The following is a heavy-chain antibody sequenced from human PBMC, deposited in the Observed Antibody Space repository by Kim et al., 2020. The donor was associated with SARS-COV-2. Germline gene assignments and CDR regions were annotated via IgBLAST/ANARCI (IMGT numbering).Heavy chain of an antibody. CDR3: ASVPTLGYCSSTSCYAGIFYHY. Sequence: GGSLRLSCAASGFTFSSYAMSWVRQAPGKGLEWVSAISGSGGSTYYADSVKGRFTISRDNSKNTLYLQMNSLRAEDTAVYYCASVPTLGYCSSTSCYAGIFYHYWGQGTLVTVSS. CDR1: GFTFSSYA. D-gene: IGHD2-2*01. CDR2: ISGSGGST. V-gene: IGHV3-23*01. J-gene: IGHJ4*02.